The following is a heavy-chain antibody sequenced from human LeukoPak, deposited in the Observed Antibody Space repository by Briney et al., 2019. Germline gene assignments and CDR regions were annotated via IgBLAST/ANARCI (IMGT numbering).Heavy chain of an antibody. CDR2: ISASGGDT. CDR3: AKDAAGPEY. CDR1: GFTFSRST. Sequence: GGSLRPSCAASGFTFSRSTMNWVRQAPGKGLEWVSGISASGGDTWYPDSVKGRFTISRDNSKNTLFLQMNSLRVEDTAIYYCAKDAAGPEYWGQGTRVTVSS. D-gene: IGHD6-13*01. V-gene: IGHV3-23*01. J-gene: IGHJ4*02.